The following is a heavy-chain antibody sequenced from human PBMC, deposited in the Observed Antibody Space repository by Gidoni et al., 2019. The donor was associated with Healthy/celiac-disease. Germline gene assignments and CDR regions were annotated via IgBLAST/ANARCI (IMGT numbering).Heavy chain of an antibody. CDR2: ISWNSGSI. CDR1: GVTFDDYA. Sequence: EVQLVESGGGWVQPGRYLRLSCAACGVTFDDYAMHWVRQAPGKGLEWVSGISWNSGSIGYADSVKGRFTISRDNAKNSLYLQMNSLRAEDTALYYCAKRTQYYYGMDVWGQGTTVTVSS. V-gene: IGHV3-9*01. J-gene: IGHJ6*02. CDR3: AKRTQYYYGMDV.